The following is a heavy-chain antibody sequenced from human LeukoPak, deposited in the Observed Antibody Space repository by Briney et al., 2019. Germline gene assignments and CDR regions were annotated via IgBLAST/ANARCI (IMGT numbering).Heavy chain of an antibody. CDR3: AKVGCSSTSCYRGIDY. CDR1: GFTFSSYA. V-gene: IGHV3-23*01. D-gene: IGHD2-2*01. Sequence: PGGSLRLSCAASGFTFSSYAMSWVRQAPGKGLEWVSAISGSGGSTYYADSVQGRFTISRDNSKNTLYLQMNSLRAEDTAVYYCAKVGCSSTSCYRGIDYWGQGTLVTVSS. J-gene: IGHJ4*02. CDR2: ISGSGGST.